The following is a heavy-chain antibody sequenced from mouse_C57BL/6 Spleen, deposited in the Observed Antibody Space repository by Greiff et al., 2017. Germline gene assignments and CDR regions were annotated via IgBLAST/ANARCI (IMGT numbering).Heavy chain of an antibody. Sequence: EVHLVESGGGLVKPGGSLKLSCAASGFTFSDYGMHWVRQAPEKGLEWVAYISSGSSTIYYADTVKGRFTISRDNAKTTLFMQMTSLRSEDTAMYYCATGSSFDYWGQGTTLTVSS. J-gene: IGHJ2*01. CDR2: ISSGSSTI. CDR3: ATGSSFDY. V-gene: IGHV5-17*01. D-gene: IGHD4-1*01. CDR1: GFTFSDYG.